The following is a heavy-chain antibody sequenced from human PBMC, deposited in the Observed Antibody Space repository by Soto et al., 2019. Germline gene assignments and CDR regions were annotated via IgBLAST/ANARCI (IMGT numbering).Heavy chain of an antibody. CDR1: SFTFSSYA. CDR2: ISGSGGST. D-gene: IGHD2-2*01. J-gene: IGHJ5*02. Sequence: GGSLRLCCAASSFTFSSYAMSWVRQAQGKGLEWVSAISGSGGSTYYADSVKGRFTISRDNSKNTLYLQMNSLRAEDTAVYYCAKLPSTSYDRILNGFAPWGQRTLVTVSS. CDR3: AKLPSTSYDRILNGFAP. V-gene: IGHV3-23*01.